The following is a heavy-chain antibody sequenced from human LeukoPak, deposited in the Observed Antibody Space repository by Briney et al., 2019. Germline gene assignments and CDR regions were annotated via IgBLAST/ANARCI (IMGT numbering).Heavy chain of an antibody. D-gene: IGHD1-26*01. V-gene: IGHV4-31*03. Sequence: SQTLSLTCTVSGASISSGGYSWSWVRQHPGKGLEWIGCIYYTGSTYYDPSLERRVTISVATSKNQFSLKLSSVTAADTAVYYCARHKWELVLGFDYWGQGTLVTVSS. CDR2: IYYTGST. CDR3: ARHKWELVLGFDY. J-gene: IGHJ4*02. CDR1: GASISSGGYS.